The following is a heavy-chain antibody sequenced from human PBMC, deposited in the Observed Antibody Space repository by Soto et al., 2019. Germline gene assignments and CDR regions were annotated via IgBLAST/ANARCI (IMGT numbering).Heavy chain of an antibody. CDR1: GDSISSGDHF. Sequence: TSETLSLTCTVSGDSISSGDHFWNWIRQSPGKGLEWIGYIYFSGSTSYNPSLKSRLIMSVDTSKNQFSLRLSSVTAADTAVYYCARAGTEDYYGMDVWGQGTTVTVS. J-gene: IGHJ6*02. CDR2: IYFSGST. V-gene: IGHV4-30-4*01. CDR3: ARAGTEDYYGMDV.